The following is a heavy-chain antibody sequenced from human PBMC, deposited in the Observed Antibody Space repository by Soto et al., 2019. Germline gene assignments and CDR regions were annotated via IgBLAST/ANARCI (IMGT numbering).Heavy chain of an antibody. CDR1: GFSFSHYG. CDR3: ARVDTVPVLNYFDS. Sequence: QVQLVESGGGVVQPGRSLRLSCAASGFSFSHYGMFWVRQAPGKGLEWVAMIWYDGSKTYYADSVKGRLTISRDNSKNTLYLQMDSLRAEDTALYYCARVDTVPVLNYFDSWGQGTLVTVSS. J-gene: IGHJ4*02. CDR2: IWYDGSKT. V-gene: IGHV3-33*01. D-gene: IGHD4-4*01.